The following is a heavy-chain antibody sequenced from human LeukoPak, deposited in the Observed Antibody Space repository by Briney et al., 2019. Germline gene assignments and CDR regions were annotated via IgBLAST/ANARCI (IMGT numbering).Heavy chain of an antibody. CDR2: IGYDGRVK. CDR1: GFTFSSDG. Sequence: GGSLRLSCAASGFTFSSDGMHWVRQAPGKELEWVAFIGYDGRVKYYGDPVKGRFTISRDNSKNTLYLQMISLRPEDTAVYYCVKDRSSNWSFDYWGQGTLVTVSS. CDR3: VKDRSSNWSFDY. J-gene: IGHJ4*02. V-gene: IGHV3-30*02. D-gene: IGHD6-13*01.